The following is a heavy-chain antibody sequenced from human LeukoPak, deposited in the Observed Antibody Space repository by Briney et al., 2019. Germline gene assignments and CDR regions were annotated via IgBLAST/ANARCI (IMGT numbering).Heavy chain of an antibody. V-gene: IGHV3-23*01. D-gene: IGHD2-15*01. Sequence: GGSLRLSCEASGFTFSNYAVSWVRQAPGKGLEWVSVISGSGDRTHYADSVKGRYTISRDNSKNTLYVQMNSLRAEDTAVYYCAKSIVVVVAALDYWGQGTLVTVSS. J-gene: IGHJ4*02. CDR3: AKSIVVVVAALDY. CDR2: ISGSGDRT. CDR1: GFTFSNYA.